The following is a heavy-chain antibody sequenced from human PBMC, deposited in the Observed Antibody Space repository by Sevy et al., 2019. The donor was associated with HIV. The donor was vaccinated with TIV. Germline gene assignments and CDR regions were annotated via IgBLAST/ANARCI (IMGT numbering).Heavy chain of an antibody. V-gene: IGHV5-51*01. J-gene: IGHJ4*02. Sequence: GESLKISCQASGYSFPTYWIAWVRQMPWKGLEWVGIVWPIESDTTYSPSFQGQVTISVDKSINTVYLHWSSLKASHTGVYYCARGRQWPSDFDFWGQGTLVTVSS. D-gene: IGHD6-19*01. CDR2: VWPIESDT. CDR1: GYSFPTYW. CDR3: ARGRQWPSDFDF.